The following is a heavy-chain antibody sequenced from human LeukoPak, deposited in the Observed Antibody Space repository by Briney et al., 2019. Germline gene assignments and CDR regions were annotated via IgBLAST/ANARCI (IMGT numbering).Heavy chain of an antibody. CDR3: ARAVADYMDV. CDR2: IYDSGST. Sequence: SETLSLTCTVSGGSISSYYWSWIRQPPGKGLEWIGYIYDSGSTYYNPSLKSRVTISVDTSKNQFSLKLSSVTAADTAVYYCARAVADYMDVWGKGTTVTVSS. CDR1: GGSISSYY. J-gene: IGHJ6*03. D-gene: IGHD6-19*01. V-gene: IGHV4-59*12.